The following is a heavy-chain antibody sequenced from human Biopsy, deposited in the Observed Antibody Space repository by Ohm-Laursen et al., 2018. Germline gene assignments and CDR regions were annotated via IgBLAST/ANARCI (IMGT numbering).Heavy chain of an antibody. Sequence: SDTLSLTCTVSGGSISSDYWSWIRQTPGKGLEWIVYIYYSGSTNYNPSLKSRVTISVDTSKNQFSLRLNSVTAADTAVYYCARATNSTGWPYYYFYGMDVWGQGTTVTVSS. CDR1: GGSISSDY. J-gene: IGHJ6*02. D-gene: IGHD2/OR15-2a*01. CDR2: IYYSGST. V-gene: IGHV4-59*07. CDR3: ARATNSTGWPYYYFYGMDV.